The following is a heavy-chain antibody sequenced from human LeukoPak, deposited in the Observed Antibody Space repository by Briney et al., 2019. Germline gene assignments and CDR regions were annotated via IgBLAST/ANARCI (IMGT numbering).Heavy chain of an antibody. CDR3: AGGTGDSCKD. CDR2: TYYRSKWRN. V-gene: IGHV6-1*01. D-gene: IGHD3-22*01. J-gene: IGHJ4*02. CDR1: GDSVSSNSAS. Sequence: SQTLSLTCAISGDSVSSNSASWNWIRQSPSRGLEWLGRTYYRSKWRNDYAVSVKSRITISPDTSKNQFSLQLNSVTPEDTAVHYCAGGTGDSCKDWGLGTLVTVSS.